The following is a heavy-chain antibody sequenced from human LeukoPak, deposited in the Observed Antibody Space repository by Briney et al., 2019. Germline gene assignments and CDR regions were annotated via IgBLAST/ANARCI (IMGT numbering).Heavy chain of an antibody. V-gene: IGHV4-59*11. Sequence: SETLSLTCTVSGGSITSHYWSWIRQPPGKGLEWIGYIYYSGSTNYNPSLKSRVTILVDTSKNQFSLKLTSVTAADTAVYYCARVPGYCSSTSCYPYYMDVWGKGTTVTVSS. J-gene: IGHJ6*03. CDR3: ARVPGYCSSTSCYPYYMDV. D-gene: IGHD2-2*01. CDR2: IYYSGST. CDR1: GGSITSHY.